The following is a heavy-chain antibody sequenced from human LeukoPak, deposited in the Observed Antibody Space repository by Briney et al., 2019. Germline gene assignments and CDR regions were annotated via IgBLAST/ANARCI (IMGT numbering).Heavy chain of an antibody. CDR1: GYRFANYW. Sequence: GESLKISCKGSGYRFANYWIGRVRQMPGKGLEWMGIIYPGDSDTRYSPSFQGQVTISADKSISTAYLQWSSLQASDTAMYYCARHVGSSDVDFWGQGTLVTVSS. J-gene: IGHJ4*02. CDR2: IYPGDSDT. CDR3: ARHVGSSDVDF. D-gene: IGHD6-13*01. V-gene: IGHV5-51*01.